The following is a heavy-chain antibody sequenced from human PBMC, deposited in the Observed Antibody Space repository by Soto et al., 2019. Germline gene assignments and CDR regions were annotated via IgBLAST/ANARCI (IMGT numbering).Heavy chain of an antibody. Sequence: HPGGSLRLSCAASGFTFSSYAMHWVRQAPGKGLEWVAFISYDGSNKYYADSVKGRFTISRDNSKNTLYLQMNSLRAEDTAVYYCSGDYCDSSGLTWYWSQGTLVTVSS. D-gene: IGHD3-22*01. CDR2: ISYDGSNK. V-gene: IGHV3-30-3*01. J-gene: IGHJ4*02. CDR1: GFTFSSYA. CDR3: SGDYCDSSGLTWY.